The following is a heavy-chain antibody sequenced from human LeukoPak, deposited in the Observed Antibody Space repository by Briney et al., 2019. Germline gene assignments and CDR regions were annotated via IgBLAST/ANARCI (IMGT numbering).Heavy chain of an antibody. CDR3: ARAEGAASTGYYFDY. CDR2: IYYSGST. CDR1: GGSISSYY. J-gene: IGHJ4*02. D-gene: IGHD1-1*01. Sequence: SETLSLTCTVSGGSISSYYWSWIRQPPGKGLEWIGYIYYSGSTCYNPSLKSRVTISVDTSKNQFSLKLSSVTAADTAVYYCARAEGAASTGYYFDYWGQGTLVTVSS. V-gene: IGHV4-59*12.